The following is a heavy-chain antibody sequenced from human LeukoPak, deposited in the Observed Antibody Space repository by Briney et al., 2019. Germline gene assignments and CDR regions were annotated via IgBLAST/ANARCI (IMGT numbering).Heavy chain of an antibody. D-gene: IGHD4-23*01. CDR2: INHSGST. CDR3: ARGGIRLRPGNSLDY. Sequence: SETLSLTCAVYGGSFSGYSWTWIRQPPGKGLEWIGEINHSGSTNYNPSLKSRVTISVDTSKNQFSLNLNSVTAADTAVYYCARGGIRLRPGNSLDYWGQGTLVTVSS. CDR1: GGSFSGYS. V-gene: IGHV4-34*01. J-gene: IGHJ4*02.